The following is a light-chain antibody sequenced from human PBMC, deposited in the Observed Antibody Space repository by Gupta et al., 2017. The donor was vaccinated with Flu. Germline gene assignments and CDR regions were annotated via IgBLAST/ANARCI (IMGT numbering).Light chain of an antibody. CDR1: QSLVYSDGNTY. CDR2: KVS. Sequence: DVVMTQSPLSLPVTLGQPASISCRSSQSLVYSDGNTYLNWFLQRPGQSPRRLIYKVSNRDSGVPDRFSGSGSGTDFTLKISRVEAEDVGVYYCMQGTHWPITFGGGTKVEIK. CDR3: MQGTHWPIT. V-gene: IGKV2-30*01. J-gene: IGKJ4*01.